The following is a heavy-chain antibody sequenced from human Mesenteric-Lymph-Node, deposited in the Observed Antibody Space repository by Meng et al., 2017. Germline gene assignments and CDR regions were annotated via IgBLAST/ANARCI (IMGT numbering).Heavy chain of an antibody. V-gene: IGHV3-23*01. Sequence: GESLKISCAASGFTFSSYAMSWVRQAPGKGLEWVSAISGSGGSTYYADSVKGRFTISRDNSKNTLYLQMNSLRAEDTAVYYCAKDRYNSGWYLDYWGQGTLVTGSS. CDR2: ISGSGGST. D-gene: IGHD6-25*01. J-gene: IGHJ4*02. CDR1: GFTFSSYA. CDR3: AKDRYNSGWYLDY.